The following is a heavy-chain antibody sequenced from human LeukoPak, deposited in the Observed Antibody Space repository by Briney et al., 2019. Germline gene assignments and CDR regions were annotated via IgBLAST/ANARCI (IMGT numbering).Heavy chain of an antibody. CDR2: ISGSGGST. J-gene: IGHJ4*02. Sequence: GGSLTLSCAASGFTFSSYAMSWVRQAPGKGLEWVSAISGSGGSTYYADSVKGRFTISRDNSKNTLYLQMNSLRAEDTAVYYCAKDSGSGWTFDYWGQGTLVTVSS. CDR3: AKDSGSGWTFDY. CDR1: GFTFSSYA. D-gene: IGHD6-19*01. V-gene: IGHV3-23*01.